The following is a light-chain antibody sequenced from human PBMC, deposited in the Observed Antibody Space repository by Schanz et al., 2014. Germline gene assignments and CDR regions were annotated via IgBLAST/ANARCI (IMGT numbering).Light chain of an antibody. J-gene: IGLJ3*02. V-gene: IGLV2-14*02. Sequence: QSALTQPASVSGSPGQSITISCTATTNYGGSYNLVSWYQQSPGKAPQLMIYEGIKRPSGVSDRFSGSKSGTSASLAISGLQSEDEADYYCAAWDDSPYARVFGGGTKLTVL. CDR1: TNYGGSYNL. CDR3: AAWDDSPYARV. CDR2: EGI.